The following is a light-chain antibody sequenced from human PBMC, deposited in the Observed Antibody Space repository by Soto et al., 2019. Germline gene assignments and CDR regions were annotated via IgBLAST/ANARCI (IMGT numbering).Light chain of an antibody. CDR2: KAS. CDR1: QSISSW. J-gene: IGKJ5*01. V-gene: IGKV1-5*03. CDR3: QQYNSYWT. Sequence: DIQMTQSPSTLSASVGDRVTITCRASQSISSWLAWYQQKPGKAPKLLIYKASSLESGVPSRFSGSGSGTELTLTISSLQPDDFATYYCQQYNSYWTFGQGTRRESK.